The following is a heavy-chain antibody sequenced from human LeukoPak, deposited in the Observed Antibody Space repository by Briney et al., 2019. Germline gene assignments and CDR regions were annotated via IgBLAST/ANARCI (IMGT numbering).Heavy chain of an antibody. J-gene: IGHJ3*02. D-gene: IGHD3-9*01. Sequence: PSETLSLTCTVSGYSISSGYYWGWIRQPPGKGLEWIGSGSTYYNPSLKSRVTISVDTSKNQFSLKLSSVTAADTAVYYCARTYYDILTGYLDAFDIWGQGTMVTVSS. CDR3: ARTYYDILTGYLDAFDI. CDR1: GYSISSGYY. CDR2: SGST. V-gene: IGHV4-38-2*02.